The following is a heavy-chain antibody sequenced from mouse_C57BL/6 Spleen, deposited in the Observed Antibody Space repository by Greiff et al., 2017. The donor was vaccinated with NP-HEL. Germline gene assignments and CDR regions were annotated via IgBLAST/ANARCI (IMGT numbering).Heavy chain of an antibody. V-gene: IGHV1-80*01. Sequence: QVQLQQSGAELVKPGASVKISCKASGYAFSSYWMNWVKQRPGKGLEWIGQIYPGDGDTNYNGKFKGKATLTADKSSSTAYMQLSSLTSEDSAVYFCARWGTTRSPYAMDYWGQGTSVTVSS. CDR1: GYAFSSYW. J-gene: IGHJ4*01. CDR3: ARWGTTRSPYAMDY. CDR2: IYPGDGDT. D-gene: IGHD1-1*01.